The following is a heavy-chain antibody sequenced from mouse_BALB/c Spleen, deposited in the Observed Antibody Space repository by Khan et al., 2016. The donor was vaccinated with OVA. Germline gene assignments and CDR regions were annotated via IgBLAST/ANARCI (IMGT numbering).Heavy chain of an antibody. CDR2: INSNGGST. CDR3: ARMARTIN. CDR1: GFTFSSYG. V-gene: IGHV5-6-3*01. J-gene: IGHJ2*01. Sequence: EVELVESGGGLVQPGGSLKLSCAASGFTFSSYGMSLVRQTPDKSLELVVTINSNGGSTYYPDSVKGRFTISRDNAKNTLYLQMSSLKSEDTAMYYCARMARTINWGQGTTLTVSS.